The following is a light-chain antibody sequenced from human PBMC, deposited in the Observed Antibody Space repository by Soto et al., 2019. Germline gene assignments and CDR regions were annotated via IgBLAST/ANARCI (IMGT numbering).Light chain of an antibody. CDR3: QQNYNIPLT. V-gene: IGKV4-1*01. J-gene: IGKJ1*01. Sequence: DIVMTQSPDSLAVSLGERATIKCKSSQSVLSSSNSKNYLAWYQQKPGQPPTLLISWASTRESGVPDRFTGSGYGSDFTLTISSLQAADVAVYYCQQNYNIPLTSGQGTKVEIK. CDR2: WAS. CDR1: QSVLSSSNSKNY.